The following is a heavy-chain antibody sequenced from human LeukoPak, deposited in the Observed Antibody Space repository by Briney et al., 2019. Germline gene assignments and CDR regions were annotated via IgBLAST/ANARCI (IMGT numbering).Heavy chain of an antibody. V-gene: IGHV3-64*01. CDR2: ISRNGGTT. J-gene: IGHJ4*02. CDR1: GFSFSAST. D-gene: IGHD3-22*01. Sequence: GGSLRLSCAASGFSFSASTMHWVRQAPGKGLESVSAISRNGGTTYYAKSVKGRFTISRDNSKNTLYLQMDSLRAEDMAVNYCARVRADYYDRTGYYGPFDFWGQGTLVTVSS. CDR3: ARVRADYYDRTGYYGPFDF.